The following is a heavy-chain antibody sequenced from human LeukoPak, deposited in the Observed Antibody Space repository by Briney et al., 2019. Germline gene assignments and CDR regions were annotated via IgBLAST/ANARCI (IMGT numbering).Heavy chain of an antibody. CDR1: GFTFINYG. V-gene: IGHV3-30*18. CDR2: ISYDGSEK. Sequence: GGSLRLSCAASGFTFINYGMHWARQPPGKGLEWVAVISYDGSEKYYADSVKGRFTIFRDNSKNTLYLQMNSLTTEDTAVYYCAKDPQLSEWFGELSYFEYWGQGTLVTVSS. CDR3: AKDPQLSEWFGELSYFEY. J-gene: IGHJ4*02. D-gene: IGHD3-10*01.